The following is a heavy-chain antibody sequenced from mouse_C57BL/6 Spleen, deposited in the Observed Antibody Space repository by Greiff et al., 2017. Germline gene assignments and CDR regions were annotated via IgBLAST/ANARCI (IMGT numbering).Heavy chain of an antibody. CDR1: GYSFTSYW. CDR3: ATDGYFYAMDY. CDR2: IYPGSGST. Sequence: QVQLQQSGAELVKPGASVKMSCKASGYSFTSYWITWVKQRPGQGLEWIGDIYPGSGSTNYNEKFKSKATLTVDTSSSTAYMQLSSLTSEDSAVYYCATDGYFYAMDYWGQGTSVTVSS. J-gene: IGHJ4*01. V-gene: IGHV1-55*01. D-gene: IGHD2-3*01.